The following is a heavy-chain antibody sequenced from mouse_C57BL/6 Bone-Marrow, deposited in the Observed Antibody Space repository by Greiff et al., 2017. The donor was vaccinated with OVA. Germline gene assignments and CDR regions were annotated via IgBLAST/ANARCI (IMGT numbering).Heavy chain of an antibody. J-gene: IGHJ3*01. V-gene: IGHV14-4*01. CDR1: GFNIKDDY. Sequence: EVKLMESGAELVRPGASVKLSCTASGFNIKDDYMHWVKQRPEQGLEWIGWIDPENGDTEYASKFQGKATITADTSSNTAYLQLSSLTSEDTAVYYCTTGYGSSYGFAYWGQGTLVTVSA. CDR2: IDPENGDT. CDR3: TTGYGSSYGFAY. D-gene: IGHD1-1*01.